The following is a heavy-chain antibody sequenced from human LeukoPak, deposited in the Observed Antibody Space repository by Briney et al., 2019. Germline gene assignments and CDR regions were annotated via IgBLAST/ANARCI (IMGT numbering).Heavy chain of an antibody. CDR1: GDSTNNYY. Sequence: SETLSLTRTVSGDSTNNYYWSWIPHPPGKGREWIGYIYYNGSTNYNSSFKSRVTISVDTSKNQFSLRLSSVTAADTAVYYCAIHVLGSTTRLGPWGQGTLVTVSS. CDR2: IYYNGST. D-gene: IGHD2/OR15-2a*01. V-gene: IGHV4-59*01. CDR3: AIHVLGSTTRLGP. J-gene: IGHJ5*02.